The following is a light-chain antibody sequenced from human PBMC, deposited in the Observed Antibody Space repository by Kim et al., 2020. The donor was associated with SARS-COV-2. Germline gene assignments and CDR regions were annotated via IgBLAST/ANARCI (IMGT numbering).Light chain of an antibody. V-gene: IGKV3-11*01. Sequence: EIVLTQSPATLSLSPGERATLSCRASQSVSSYLAWYQQKPGQAPRLLIYDASNSTTAIPARFSGSGSCTDFTLPISSLEPQDFAVYYCQQRSNCPPWTFGQVTKVDIK. CDR3: QQRSNCPPWT. J-gene: IGKJ1*01. CDR1: QSVSSY. CDR2: DAS.